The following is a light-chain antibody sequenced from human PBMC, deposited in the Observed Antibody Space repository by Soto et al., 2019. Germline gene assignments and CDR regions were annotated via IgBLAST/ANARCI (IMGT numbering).Light chain of an antibody. Sequence: QSVLTQPASVSGSLGQSITISCTGTSSDIGGYKYVSWYQQHPGKAPKLIIFEVSNRPSGVSDRFSGSNSGNTASLTISGLQAEDEADYYGTSYSRDRVLVFGGGTK. J-gene: IGLJ3*02. V-gene: IGLV2-14*01. CDR3: TSYSRDRVLV. CDR1: SSDIGGYKY. CDR2: EVS.